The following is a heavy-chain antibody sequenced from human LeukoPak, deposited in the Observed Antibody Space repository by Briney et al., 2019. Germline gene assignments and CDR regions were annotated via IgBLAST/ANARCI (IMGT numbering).Heavy chain of an antibody. J-gene: IGHJ6*02. V-gene: IGHV1-46*01. Sequence: ASVKVSCKASGYSLTTYYMHWVRQAPGQGLEWMAIINPSGGGTKYAQKFQGRVTMTRDTPTNTVYMELSSLRTEDTAVYYCAREELDIVVVVAATNYYYYYGMDVWGQGTTVTVSS. CDR2: INPSGGGT. CDR1: GYSLTTYY. D-gene: IGHD2-15*01. CDR3: AREELDIVVVVAATNYYYYYGMDV.